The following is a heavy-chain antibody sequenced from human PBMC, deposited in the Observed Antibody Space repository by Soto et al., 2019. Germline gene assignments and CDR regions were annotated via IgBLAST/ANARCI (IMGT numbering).Heavy chain of an antibody. J-gene: IGHJ4*02. Sequence: QVQLVESGGGVVQPGRSLRLSCAASGFTFSSYGMHWVRQAPGKGLEWVAVISYDGSNKYYADSVKGRFTISRDNSKNTLYLQMNSLRAEDTAVYYCAKDGGSSSSYFDYWGQGTLVTVSS. CDR1: GFTFSSYG. CDR3: AKDGGSSSSYFDY. V-gene: IGHV3-30*18. CDR2: ISYDGSNK. D-gene: IGHD6-6*01.